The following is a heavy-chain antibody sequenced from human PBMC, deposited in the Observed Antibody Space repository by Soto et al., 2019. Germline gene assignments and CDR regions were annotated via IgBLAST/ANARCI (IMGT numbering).Heavy chain of an antibody. Sequence: SVKVSCKASRGTCSIYAIRGVVQAPLQWLEWMGGIIPIFGTANYAPKFQGRVTINGDEFTSIAYMERSRLSSEDTAGYYCARGQWIVQGEDYYYGMDVWGQVITIT. CDR3: ARGQWIVQGEDYYYGMDV. V-gene: IGHV1-69*13. D-gene: IGHD6-19*01. CDR2: IIPIFGTA. CDR1: RGTCSIYA. J-gene: IGHJ6*02.